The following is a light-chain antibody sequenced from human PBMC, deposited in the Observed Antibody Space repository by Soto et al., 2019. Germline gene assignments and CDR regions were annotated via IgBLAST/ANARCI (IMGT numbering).Light chain of an antibody. V-gene: IGKV1-6*01. J-gene: IGKJ1*01. Sequence: ATQMTQSPSSLSASVGDRVTITCRPSQDIRDDLGWYQQKPGEAPKVLIYGGSLLRSGVPSRFSGSRSGTDFVLTITSLQPDDFATYYCLQDYNYPWTFGQGTKV. CDR3: LQDYNYPWT. CDR1: QDIRDD. CDR2: GGS.